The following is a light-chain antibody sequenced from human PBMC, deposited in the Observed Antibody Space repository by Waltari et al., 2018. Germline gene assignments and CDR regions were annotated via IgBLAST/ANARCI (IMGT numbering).Light chain of an antibody. J-gene: IGKJ1*01. CDR3: QQRSNWWT. Sequence: IVLTQSPDTLSLSPGERATLSCRASQSFSTYLAWYQQRPGQAPRLLIYDASNRATGIPARFSGSGSGTDFTLTISSLEPEDFAVYYCQQRSNWWTFGQGTKVEIK. CDR1: QSFSTY. CDR2: DAS. V-gene: IGKV3-11*01.